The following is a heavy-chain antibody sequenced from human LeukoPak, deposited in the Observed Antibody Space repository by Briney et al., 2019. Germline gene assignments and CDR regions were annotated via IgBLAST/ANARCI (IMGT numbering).Heavy chain of an antibody. D-gene: IGHD6-13*01. CDR2: IWYDGSNK. CDR1: GFTFSSYG. V-gene: IGHV3-33*01. CDR3: ARAYSSSWYDYFDY. J-gene: IGHJ4*02. Sequence: PGGSLRLSCAASGFTFSSYGMHWVRQAPGKGLEWVAVIWYDGSNKYYADSVKGRFTISRDNSKNTLYLQMNSLRAEDTAVYYCARAYSSSWYDYFDYWGQETLVTVSS.